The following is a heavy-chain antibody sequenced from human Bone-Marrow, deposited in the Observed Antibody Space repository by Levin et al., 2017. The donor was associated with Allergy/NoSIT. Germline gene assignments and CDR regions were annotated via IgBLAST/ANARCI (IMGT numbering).Heavy chain of an antibody. Sequence: GESLKISCAASGFTFSSYSMNWVRQAPGKGLEWVSSISSSSSYIYYADSVKGRFTISRDNAKNSLYLQMNSLRAEDTAVYYCARANPLVVRGPPSTPNTNQYGMDVWGQGTTVTVSS. J-gene: IGHJ6*02. CDR2: ISSSSSYI. CDR1: GFTFSSYS. V-gene: IGHV3-21*01. D-gene: IGHD2-15*01. CDR3: ARANPLVVRGPPSTPNTNQYGMDV.